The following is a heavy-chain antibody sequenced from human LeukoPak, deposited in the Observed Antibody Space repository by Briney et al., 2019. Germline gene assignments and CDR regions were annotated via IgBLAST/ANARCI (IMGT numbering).Heavy chain of an antibody. Sequence: ASVKVSCKASGGTFSSYAISWVRQAPGQGLEWMGGIIPIFGTANYAQKFQGRVTITADKSTSTAYMELSSLRSEDTAVYYCARVNCSSTSCYAPGDYWRQGTLVSVSS. CDR3: ARVNCSSTSCYAPGDY. J-gene: IGHJ4*02. D-gene: IGHD2-2*01. V-gene: IGHV1-69*06. CDR1: GGTFSSYA. CDR2: IIPIFGTA.